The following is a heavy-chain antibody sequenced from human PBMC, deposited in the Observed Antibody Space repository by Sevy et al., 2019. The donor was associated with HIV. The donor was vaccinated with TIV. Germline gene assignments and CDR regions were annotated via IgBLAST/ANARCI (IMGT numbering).Heavy chain of an antibody. CDR3: ARDSAETAALDF. J-gene: IGHJ4*02. Sequence: GGSLRLSCAASGFAFSSYTMNWVRQAPGKGLEWVSYISSGSRSRYYADSVKGRFTISRDNAKNLVYMHINSLRDEDTAVYYCARDSAETAALDFWGQGTLVTVSS. CDR2: ISSGSRSR. CDR1: GFAFSSYT. V-gene: IGHV3-48*02. D-gene: IGHD5-18*01.